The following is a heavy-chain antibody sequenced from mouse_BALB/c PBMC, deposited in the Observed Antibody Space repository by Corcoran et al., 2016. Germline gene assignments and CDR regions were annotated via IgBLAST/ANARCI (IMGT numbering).Heavy chain of an antibody. V-gene: IGHV1-39*01. J-gene: IGHJ4*01. CDR2: INPYYGST. D-gene: IGHD3-3*01. CDR3: ARSAVSYAMDY. Sequence: EIQLQQTGPELVKPGASVKISCKASGYSFTDYIMLWVKQSHGKSLEWIGNINPYYGSTSYNLKFKGKATLTVDKSSSTAYMQLNSLTSEDSAVYYCARSAVSYAMDYWGQGTSVTVSS. CDR1: GYSFTDYI.